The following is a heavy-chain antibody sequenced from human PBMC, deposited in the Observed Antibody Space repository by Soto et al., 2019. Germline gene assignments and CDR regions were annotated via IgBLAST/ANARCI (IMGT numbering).Heavy chain of an antibody. J-gene: IGHJ5*02. CDR2: IYTVGTT. CDR1: GFIVSDSY. CDR3: ARGTVGTTS. D-gene: IGHD1-26*01. V-gene: IGHV3-66*01. Sequence: EVQLVESGGGLVQPGGSLRLSCAATGFIVSDSYMSWVRQAPGKGLEWVSLIYTVGTTYYADSVKGRFTISRDNSKNTLYLPINSLCPDDTALYYCARGTVGTTSWCQGTLVTVSS.